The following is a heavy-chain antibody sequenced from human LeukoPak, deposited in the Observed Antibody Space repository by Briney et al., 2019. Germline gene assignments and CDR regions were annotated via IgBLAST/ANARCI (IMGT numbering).Heavy chain of an antibody. CDR3: ARGGAARPDF. CDR2: IKADGGEK. J-gene: IGHJ4*02. V-gene: IGHV3-7*01. Sequence: GGSLRLSCAASGFTFSTYWMNWFRQTPGKGLEWVAKIKADGGEKDHVASVKGRFTISRDNAKNSLYLQMNSLRAEDTAVYYCARGGAARPDFWGQGTLVIVSS. CDR1: GFTFSTYW. D-gene: IGHD6-6*01.